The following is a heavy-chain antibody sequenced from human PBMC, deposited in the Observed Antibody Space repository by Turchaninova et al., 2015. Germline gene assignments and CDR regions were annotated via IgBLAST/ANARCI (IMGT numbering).Heavy chain of an antibody. Sequence: EVQLVESGGGLVQPGGSLRLSCAASGFTFSSSQMNWVCQAPGKGVEWISFIHSSDSTTYYADSVKGRFTISRDNAKNPLYLEMNSLGAGDTAVYYCTRERQAGYWGQGTLVTVSS. CDR3: TRERQAGY. CDR1: GFTFSSSQ. D-gene: IGHD6-25*01. V-gene: IGHV3-48*03. J-gene: IGHJ4*02. CDR2: IHSSDSTT.